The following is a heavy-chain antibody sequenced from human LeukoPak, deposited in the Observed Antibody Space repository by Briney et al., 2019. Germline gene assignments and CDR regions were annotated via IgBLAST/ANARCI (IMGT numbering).Heavy chain of an antibody. CDR3: ARDNGGGYYDRSVCIDS. J-gene: IGHJ4*02. CDR2: ISSSSSYI. CDR1: GFTFSSYS. D-gene: IGHD3-22*01. Sequence: GGSLRLSCAASGFTFSSYSMNWVRQAPGKGLEWVSSISSSSSYIYYADSVKGRFTIPRDKAKNTLYMEMNRLRAEDTAVYYCARDNGGGYYDRSVCIDSWGQGTLVTVSS. V-gene: IGHV3-21*01.